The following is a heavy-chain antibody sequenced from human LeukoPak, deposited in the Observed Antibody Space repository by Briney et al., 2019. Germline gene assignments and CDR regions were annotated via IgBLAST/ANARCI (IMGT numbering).Heavy chain of an antibody. Sequence: GASVKVSCKAPGYTFTRYDINWVRQATGQGLEWMGWMNPNSGNTGYAQKFQGRVTMTRNTSISTAYMELSSLRSEDTAVYYCARGLPETRIQLWLKGRWFDPWGQGTLVTVSS. CDR3: ARGLPETRIQLWLKGRWFDP. D-gene: IGHD5-18*01. V-gene: IGHV1-8*01. CDR1: GYTFTRYD. CDR2: MNPNSGNT. J-gene: IGHJ5*02.